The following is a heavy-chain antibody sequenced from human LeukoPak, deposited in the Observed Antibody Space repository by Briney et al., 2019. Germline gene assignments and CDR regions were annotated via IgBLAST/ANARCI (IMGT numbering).Heavy chain of an antibody. J-gene: IGHJ4*02. CDR1: GYTFTGYY. Sequence: ASVKVSCKASGYTFTGYYMHWVRQAPGQGLEWMGRINPNSGGTNYAQKFQGRVTMTRDTSISTAYMELSRLRSEDTAVYYCAADLLGGGWIYDSSGYLSWGQGTLVTVSS. V-gene: IGHV1-2*06. CDR2: INPNSGGT. D-gene: IGHD3-22*01. CDR3: AADLLGGGWIYDSSGYLS.